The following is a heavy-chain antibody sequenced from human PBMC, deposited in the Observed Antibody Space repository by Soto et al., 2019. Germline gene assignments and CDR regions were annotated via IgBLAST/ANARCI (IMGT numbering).Heavy chain of an antibody. CDR3: ARRPLISRSYYDFWSGSALDY. D-gene: IGHD3-3*01. Sequence: LSLTCAVYGGSFSGYYWSWIRQPPGKGLEWIGEINHSGSTNYNPSLKSRVTISVDTSKNQFSLKLSSVTAADTAVYYCARRPLISRSYYDFWSGSALDYWGQGTLVTVSS. J-gene: IGHJ4*02. CDR2: INHSGST. CDR1: GGSFSGYY. V-gene: IGHV4-34*01.